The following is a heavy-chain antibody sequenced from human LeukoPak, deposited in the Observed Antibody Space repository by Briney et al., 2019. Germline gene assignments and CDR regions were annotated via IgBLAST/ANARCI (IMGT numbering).Heavy chain of an antibody. V-gene: IGHV1-2*02. CDR2: INPNSGGT. D-gene: IGHD3-22*01. Sequence: GASVKVSCKASGYTFTAHYIHWVRQAPGQGLEWTGWINPNSGGTNYAQKFQGRVTMTWDTSTNTAYMELSRLRSDDAAVYDCARDSGGGYFYGSSIYCAEYFQHWGQGTLVTVSS. CDR3: ARDSGGGYFYGSSIYCAEYFQH. J-gene: IGHJ1*01. CDR1: GYTFTAHY.